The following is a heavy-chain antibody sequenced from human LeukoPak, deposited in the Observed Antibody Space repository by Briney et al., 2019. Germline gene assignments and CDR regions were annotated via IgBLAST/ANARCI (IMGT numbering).Heavy chain of an antibody. CDR1: GGSFSGYY. J-gene: IGHJ3*02. Sequence: SETLSLTCAVYGGSFSGYYWSWIRQPPGKGLEWIGEINHSGSTNYNPSLKSRVTISVDTSKNQFSLKLSSVTAVDTAVYYCARWHYYGSGSYYKHAFDIWGQGTIVTVSS. D-gene: IGHD3-10*01. V-gene: IGHV4-34*01. CDR3: ARWHYYGSGSYYKHAFDI. CDR2: INHSGST.